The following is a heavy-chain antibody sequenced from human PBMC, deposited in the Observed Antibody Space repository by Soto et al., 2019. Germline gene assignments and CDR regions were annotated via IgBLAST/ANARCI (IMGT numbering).Heavy chain of an antibody. V-gene: IGHV3-30-3*01. D-gene: IGHD1-26*01. CDR1: GFTFSSYA. Sequence: QVQLVESGGGVVQPGRSLRLSCAASGFTFSSYAMHWVRQAPVKGLEWVAVISYDGSNKYYADSVKGRFTISRDNSKNTLYLQMNSLRAEDTAVYYCARESTGSYGLDYWGQGTLVTVSS. CDR3: ARESTGSYGLDY. J-gene: IGHJ4*02. CDR2: ISYDGSNK.